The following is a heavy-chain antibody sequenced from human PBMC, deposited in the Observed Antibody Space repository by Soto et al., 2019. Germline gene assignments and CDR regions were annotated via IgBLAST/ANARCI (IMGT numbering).Heavy chain of an antibody. Sequence: FGPTLENPTQTLTLTFTFSGFSLTTDGVGVGWVRQPPGEALEWLALIYWDDDERYSPSLKTRLTITKDTSKNQVVLTMTNMDPVDTATYYCAHSYDILTGRTFDYWGQGTLVTVSS. CDR2: IYWDDDE. CDR1: GFSLTTDGVG. V-gene: IGHV2-5*02. CDR3: AHSYDILTGRTFDY. D-gene: IGHD3-9*01. J-gene: IGHJ4*02.